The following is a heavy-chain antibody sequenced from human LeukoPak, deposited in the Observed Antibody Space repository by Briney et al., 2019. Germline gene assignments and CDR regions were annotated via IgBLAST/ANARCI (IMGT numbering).Heavy chain of an antibody. J-gene: IGHJ4*02. V-gene: IGHV4-34*01. D-gene: IGHD3-3*01. CDR1: GGSFSGYY. CDR2: INHSGST. Sequence: PSETLSLTCAVYGGSFSGYYWSWIRQPPGKGLEWIGEINHSGSTNYNPSLKSRVTISVDTSKNQFSLKLSSVTAADTAVYYCARHRLYDFWSGYYTGGLDYWGQGTLVTVSS. CDR3: ARHRLYDFWSGYYTGGLDY.